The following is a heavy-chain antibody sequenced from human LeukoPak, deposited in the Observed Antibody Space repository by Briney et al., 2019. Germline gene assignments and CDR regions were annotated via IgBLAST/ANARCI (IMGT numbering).Heavy chain of an antibody. Sequence: GGSLRLSCGASGFIFRNYAMSWVRQAPGEGLEWVSGISDNGGGRYYADSVKGRFTISRDNSKNMLYLQMNSLRAEDTTVYYCAKESGALGAPLYDYWGRGILVTASS. D-gene: IGHD4/OR15-4a*01. CDR3: AKESGALGAPLYDY. V-gene: IGHV3-23*01. CDR1: GFIFRNYA. J-gene: IGHJ4*02. CDR2: ISDNGGGR.